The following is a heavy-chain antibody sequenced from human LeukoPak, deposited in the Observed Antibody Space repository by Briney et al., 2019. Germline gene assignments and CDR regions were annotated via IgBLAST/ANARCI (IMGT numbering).Heavy chain of an antibody. CDR1: GGSISSGGYY. CDR3: ARGVWFGELFSNWFDP. CDR2: IYYSGST. V-gene: IGHV4-31*03. J-gene: IGHJ5*02. Sequence: PSQTLSLTCTVSGGSISSGGYYWSWIRQHPGKGLEWIGYIYYSGSTYYNPSLKSRVTISVDTSKNQFSLKLSSVTAADTAVYYRARGVWFGELFSNWFDPWGQGTLVTVSS. D-gene: IGHD3-10*01.